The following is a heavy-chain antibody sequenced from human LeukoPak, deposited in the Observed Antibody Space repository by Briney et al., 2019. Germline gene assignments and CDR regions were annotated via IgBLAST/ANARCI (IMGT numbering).Heavy chain of an antibody. CDR2: IYTSGST. J-gene: IGHJ6*02. CDR1: GGPISSYY. D-gene: IGHD5-12*01. Sequence: SETLSLTCTVSGGPISSYYWSWIRQPAGKGLEWIGRIYTSGSTNYNPSLKSRVTMSVDTSKNQFSLKLSSVTAADTAVYYCARDDIVAKYYYYGMDVWGQGTTVTVSS. CDR3: ARDDIVAKYYYYGMDV. V-gene: IGHV4-4*07.